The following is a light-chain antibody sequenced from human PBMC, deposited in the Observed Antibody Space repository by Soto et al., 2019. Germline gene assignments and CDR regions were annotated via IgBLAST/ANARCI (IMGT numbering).Light chain of an antibody. J-gene: IGKJ4*01. V-gene: IGKV1-5*03. CDR2: KAS. CDR1: QSISSW. CDR3: QQYNSYPLT. Sequence: DIQMTQYPSTLSASVGDRVTITYRASQSISSWLAWYQQKPGKAPKLLIYKASSLESGVPSRFSGSGSGTEFTLTISSLQPDDFVTYYCQQYNSYPLTFGGGTKVDIK.